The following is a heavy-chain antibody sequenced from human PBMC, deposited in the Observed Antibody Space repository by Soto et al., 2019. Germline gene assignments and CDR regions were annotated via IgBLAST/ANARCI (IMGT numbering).Heavy chain of an antibody. CDR3: SKDQSDVTLFDY. CDR1: GFSFSSLA. Sequence: GGSLRLSCAASGFSFSSLAMSWVRQAPGKGLEWVSYVSGRGIDTLYADSVKGRFTISRDNSRNTLYLQVNSMRAEDTAVYYCSKDQSDVTLFDYWGQGTLVTVSS. V-gene: IGHV3-23*01. D-gene: IGHD2-15*01. CDR2: VSGRGIDT. J-gene: IGHJ4*02.